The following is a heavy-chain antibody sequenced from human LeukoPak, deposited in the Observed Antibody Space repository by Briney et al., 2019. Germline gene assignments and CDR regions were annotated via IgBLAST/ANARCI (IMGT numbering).Heavy chain of an antibody. CDR3: ARQIYSSQPFDC. CDR1: GASISSSRQF. V-gene: IGHV4-39*07. D-gene: IGHD6-13*01. J-gene: IGHJ4*02. Sequence: KPSETLSLTCSVSGASISSSRQFWGWIRQPPREGAGVDWEYNPSLKSRVTISVDTSKNQFSLKLSSVTAADTAMYYCARQIYSSQPFDCWGQGTLVTVSS.